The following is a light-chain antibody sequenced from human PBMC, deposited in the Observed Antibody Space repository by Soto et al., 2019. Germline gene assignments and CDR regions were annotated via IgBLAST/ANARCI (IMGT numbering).Light chain of an antibody. CDR2: GAS. J-gene: IGKJ1*01. Sequence: EVVLTQSPGTLSLSPGERATLFCRASQGVNNNYLAWYQQKPGQAPRLLIYGASHRAAGIPDRFSGSGSGTDVTLTISRLEPEDFGVYYCQQYGSSPTTFGQGTKV. CDR3: QQYGSSPTT. V-gene: IGKV3-20*01. CDR1: QGVNNNY.